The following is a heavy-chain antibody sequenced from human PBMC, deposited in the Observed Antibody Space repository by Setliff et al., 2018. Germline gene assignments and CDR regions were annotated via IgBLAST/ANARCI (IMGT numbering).Heavy chain of an antibody. CDR3: ARGRRGNYDFWSGYSNWFDP. D-gene: IGHD3-3*01. V-gene: IGHV1-18*01. Sequence: ASVKVSCKASGYTFTSYGFSWVRQAPGQGLEWMGWISGYNGNTNYAQKVQGRVTMTTDTSTGTIYMELRSLRADDTAVYYCARGRRGNYDFWSGYSNWFDPWGQGTLVTVSS. CDR2: ISGYNGNT. CDR1: GYTFTSYG. J-gene: IGHJ5*02.